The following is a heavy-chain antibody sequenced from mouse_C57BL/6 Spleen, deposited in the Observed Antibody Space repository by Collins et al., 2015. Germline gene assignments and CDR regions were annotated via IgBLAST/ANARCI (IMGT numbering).Heavy chain of an antibody. Sequence: DVQLQESGPGLVKPSQSLSLPCSVTGYSITSGYYWNWIRQFPGNKLEWMGYINHDGSNDCNPSLKNRISISRDTSKNQFFLKLNSVTTEGTATYYCARGMTTTAMDYWGQGTSVTVSS. CDR3: ARGMTTTAMDY. CDR2: INHDGSN. CDR1: GYSITSGYY. D-gene: IGHD2-4*01. J-gene: IGHJ4*01. V-gene: IGHV3-6*02.